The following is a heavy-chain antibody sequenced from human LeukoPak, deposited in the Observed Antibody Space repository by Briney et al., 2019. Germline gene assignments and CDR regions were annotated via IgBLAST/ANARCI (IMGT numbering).Heavy chain of an antibody. CDR2: INHSGST. CDR1: GGSFSGYY. CDR3: ARRPGYYYDSSGYSRHFQH. V-gene: IGHV4-34*01. D-gene: IGHD3-22*01. J-gene: IGHJ1*01. Sequence: PSETLSFTCAVYGGSFSGYYWSWIRQPPGKGLEWIGEINHSGSTNYNPSLKSRVTISVDTSKNQFSLKLSSVTAADTAVYYCARRPGYYYDSSGYSRHFQHWGQGTLVTVSS.